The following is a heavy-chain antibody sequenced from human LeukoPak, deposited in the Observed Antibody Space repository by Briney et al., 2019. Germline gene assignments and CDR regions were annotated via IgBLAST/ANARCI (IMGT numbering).Heavy chain of an antibody. CDR2: VDPDNGET. J-gene: IGHJ5*02. D-gene: IGHD6-6*01. Sequence: ASVKISCKASGYSFTDYHIHWVQQAPGKGLEWMGRVDPDNGETIYADRVQGRVTITADTSTDTAYMELSSLRSEDTAVYYCARFARPEDNWFDPWGQGTLVTVSS. V-gene: IGHV1-69-2*01. CDR1: GYSFTDYH. CDR3: ARFARPEDNWFDP.